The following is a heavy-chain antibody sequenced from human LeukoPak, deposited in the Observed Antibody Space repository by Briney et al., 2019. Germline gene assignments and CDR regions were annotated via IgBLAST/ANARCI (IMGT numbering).Heavy chain of an antibody. CDR2: IYDTGST. J-gene: IGHJ5*02. CDR1: GDSIRSVHYY. D-gene: IGHD1-1*01. CDR3: ARQNRDIGTNWFDP. V-gene: IGHV4-39*01. Sequence: SETLSLTCSVSGDSIRSVHYYWGWIRQPPGRGLEWIGSIYDTGSTYYNPSLTSRVTIFVDTSKNQFSLRLTSVTAADTAMYYCARQNRDIGTNWFDPWGQGTLVTVSS.